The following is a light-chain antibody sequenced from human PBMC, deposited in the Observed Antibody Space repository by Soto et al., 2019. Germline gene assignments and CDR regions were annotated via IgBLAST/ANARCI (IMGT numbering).Light chain of an antibody. Sequence: QSVLTQPPSVSAAPGQKVTISRSGSSSNIGNNYVSCYQQLPGTAPKLLIYDNNKRPSGIPDRFSGSKSGTSATLGITGLQTGDEADYYCGTWDSSLSAVVFGGGTQLTVL. V-gene: IGLV1-51*01. J-gene: IGLJ2*01. CDR1: SSNIGNNY. CDR3: GTWDSSLSAVV. CDR2: DNN.